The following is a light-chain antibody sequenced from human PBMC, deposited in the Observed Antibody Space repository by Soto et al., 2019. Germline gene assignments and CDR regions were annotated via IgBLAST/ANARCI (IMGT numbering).Light chain of an antibody. J-gene: IGLJ7*01. CDR1: SSDVGGYNY. Sequence: QSALTQPASVSGSPGQSITISCTGTSSDVGGYNYVSWYQQHPGKAPKLMIYDVSNRPSGVSNRFSGSKSGNTASLTISGLQAEDEADYYCSSYTSSSTTYVFGKGTQLTVL. CDR2: DVS. V-gene: IGLV2-14*01. CDR3: SSYTSSSTTYV.